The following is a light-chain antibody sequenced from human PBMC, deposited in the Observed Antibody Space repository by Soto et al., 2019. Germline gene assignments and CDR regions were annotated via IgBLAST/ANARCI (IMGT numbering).Light chain of an antibody. J-gene: IGKJ1*01. CDR2: WAS. CDR1: QSVLYSSNNKNY. CDR3: QQYYRPWT. V-gene: IGKV4-1*01. Sequence: DIVMTQSPDSLAVSLGERATINCKSSQSVLYSSNNKNYLAWYQQKPGQPPKLLIYWASTRESGVPDRFSDSGSGTDFTHTISSLQAEYVAVYYCQQYYRPWTFGQGTKVEIK.